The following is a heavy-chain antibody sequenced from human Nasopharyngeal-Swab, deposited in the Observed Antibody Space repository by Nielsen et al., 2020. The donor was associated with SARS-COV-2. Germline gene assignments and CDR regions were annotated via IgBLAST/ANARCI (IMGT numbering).Heavy chain of an antibody. CDR3: ARAPFDY. V-gene: IGHV3-9*01. CDR2: ISWNSGSI. CDR1: GFTFDDYA. Sequence: SLKISCAASGFTFDDYAMHWVRQAQGKGLEWVSGISWNSGSIGYADSVKGRFTISRDNAKNSLYLQMNSLRAEDTAVYYCARAPFDYWGQGTLVTVSS. J-gene: IGHJ4*02.